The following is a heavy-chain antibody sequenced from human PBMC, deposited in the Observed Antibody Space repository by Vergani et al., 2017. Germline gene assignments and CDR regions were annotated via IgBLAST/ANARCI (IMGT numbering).Heavy chain of an antibody. CDR2: IYYSGST. V-gene: IGHV4-39*01. D-gene: IGHD3-22*01. J-gene: IGHJ4*02. CDR1: GGSISSSSYY. CDR3: ARTASMYYYDSSGYPFDY. Sequence: QLQLQESGPGLVKPSETLSLTCTVSGGSISSSSYYWGWIRQPPGKGLEWIGSIYYSGSTYYNPSLKSRVTISVDTSKNQFSLKLSSVTAADTAVYYCARTASMYYYDSSGYPFDYWGQGTLVTVSA.